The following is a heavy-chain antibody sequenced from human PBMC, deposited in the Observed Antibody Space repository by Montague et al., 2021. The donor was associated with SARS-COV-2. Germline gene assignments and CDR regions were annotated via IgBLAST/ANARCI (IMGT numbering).Heavy chain of an antibody. V-gene: IGHV4-59*01. CDR1: GGSISRYY. CDR3: ARSRENYNILTGYPYYFDY. CDR2: IYYSGST. J-gene: IGHJ4*02. D-gene: IGHD3-9*01. Sequence: SGTLSLTCTVSGGSISRYYWNWIRQPPGKGLEWIAYIYYSGSTXXXPSXXXRVTISVDTSKNQFSLKLSSVTAADTAVYYCARSRENYNILTGYPYYFDYWGQGTLVTVSS.